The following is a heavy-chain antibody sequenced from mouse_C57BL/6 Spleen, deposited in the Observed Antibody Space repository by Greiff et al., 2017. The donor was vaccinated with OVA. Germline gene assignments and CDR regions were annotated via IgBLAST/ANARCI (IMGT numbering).Heavy chain of an antibody. D-gene: IGHD2-3*01. J-gene: IGHJ1*03. CDR1: GFTFSDYG. V-gene: IGHV5-17*01. CDR3: ARMVTTYFDV. CDR2: ISSGSSTI. Sequence: EVKLVESGGGLVKPGGSLKLSCAASGFTFSDYGMHWVRQAPGKGLEWVAYISSGSSTIYYADTVKGRFTISRDNAKNTLFLQMTSLRSEDTAMYYCARMVTTYFDVWGTGTTVTVSS.